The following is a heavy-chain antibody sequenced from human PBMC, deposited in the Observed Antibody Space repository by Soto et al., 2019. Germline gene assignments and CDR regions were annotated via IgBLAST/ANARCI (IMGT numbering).Heavy chain of an antibody. CDR1: GGSFSGYY. D-gene: IGHD2-8*01. CDR2: INHSGST. J-gene: IGHJ2*01. Sequence: TLSLTCAVYGGSFSGYYWSWIRQPPGKGLEWIGQINHSGSTNYNPSLKSRVTISVDTSKNQFSLRLSSVTAADTAVYYCAREIMPLTNDWYFDLWGRGTLVTVSS. CDR3: AREIMPLTNDWYFDL. V-gene: IGHV4-34*01.